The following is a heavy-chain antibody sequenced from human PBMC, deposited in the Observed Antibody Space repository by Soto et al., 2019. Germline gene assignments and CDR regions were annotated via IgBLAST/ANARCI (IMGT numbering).Heavy chain of an antibody. CDR1: GYTFTSYA. D-gene: IGHD6-19*01. Sequence: GASVKVSCKASGYTFTSYAMHWVRQAPGQRLEWMGWINAGNGNTKYSQKFQGRVTITRDTSASTAYMELSSLRSEDTAVYYCARGTAVAVNGDYWGQGILVTVSS. CDR3: ARGTAVAVNGDY. CDR2: INAGNGNT. J-gene: IGHJ4*02. V-gene: IGHV1-3*01.